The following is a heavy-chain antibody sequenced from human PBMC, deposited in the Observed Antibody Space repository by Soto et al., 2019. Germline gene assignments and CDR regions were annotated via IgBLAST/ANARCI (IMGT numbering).Heavy chain of an antibody. CDR3: ARDTD. J-gene: IGHJ4*02. CDR2: IYSGGST. V-gene: IGHV3-53*01. Sequence: GGSLRLSCVASGLTFSDYHMEWVRQAPGKGLEWVSVIYSGGSTYYADSVKGRFTISRDNSKNTLYLQMNSLRAEDTAVYYCARDTDWGQGTLVTVSS. CDR1: GLTFSDYH.